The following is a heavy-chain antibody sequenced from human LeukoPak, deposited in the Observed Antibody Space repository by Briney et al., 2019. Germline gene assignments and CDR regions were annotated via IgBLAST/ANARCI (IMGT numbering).Heavy chain of an antibody. Sequence: SETLSLTCAVYGGSFSAYYWSWIRQPPGKGLEWIGEINHSGSTYYSPSLKSRVTISVDTSKNRFALKLSSVTAADTAVYYCAILGYSYGYAFDIWGQGTMVTVSS. J-gene: IGHJ3*02. D-gene: IGHD5-18*01. V-gene: IGHV4-34*01. CDR3: AILGYSYGYAFDI. CDR1: GGSFSAYY. CDR2: INHSGST.